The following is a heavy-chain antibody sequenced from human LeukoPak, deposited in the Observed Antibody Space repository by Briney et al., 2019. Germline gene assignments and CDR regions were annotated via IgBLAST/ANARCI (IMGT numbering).Heavy chain of an antibody. CDR2: IFYSGST. CDR1: GGSFRSYY. D-gene: IGHD3-10*01. Sequence: SETLSLTCAVYGGSFRSYYWGWIRQPPGKGLEWIGNIFYSGSTYYSPSLKSRVTISLDTSRNQFSLKLNSVTAADTAVYYCAKSNGYGLVDIWGQGTMVTVSS. J-gene: IGHJ3*02. V-gene: IGHV4-34*12. CDR3: AKSNGYGLVDI.